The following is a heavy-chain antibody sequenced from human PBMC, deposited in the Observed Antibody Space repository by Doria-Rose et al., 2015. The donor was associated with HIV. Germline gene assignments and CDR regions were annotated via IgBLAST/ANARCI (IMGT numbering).Heavy chain of an antibody. CDR1: GVSLSSPGMG. J-gene: IGHJ4*02. CDR3: ARIKSSRWYHKYYFDF. Sequence: QVTLKESGPALVKPTETLTLTCTVSGVSLSSPGMGVSWIRQPPGKALEWLANMFSDDERSYRTPLKSRLTISRGTSKSQVVLTMTDMDPVDTATYYCARIKSSRWYHKYYFDFWGQGTLVIVSA. D-gene: IGHD6-13*01. V-gene: IGHV2-26*01. CDR2: MFSDDER.